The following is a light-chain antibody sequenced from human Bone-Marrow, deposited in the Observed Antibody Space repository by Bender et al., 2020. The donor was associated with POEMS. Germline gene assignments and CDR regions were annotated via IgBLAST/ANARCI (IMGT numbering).Light chain of an antibody. CDR2: QDT. CDR1: DLGDKY. V-gene: IGLV3-1*01. J-gene: IGLJ2*01. CDR3: QAWDTDSVI. Sequence: SYEVTQPPSVSVSPGQTASITCSGDDLGDKYVAWYQQKPGQSPVLVIYQDTKRPSGIPERFSGSNSGNTATLTISGTQAMDEADYSCQAWDTDSVIFGGGTKLTVL.